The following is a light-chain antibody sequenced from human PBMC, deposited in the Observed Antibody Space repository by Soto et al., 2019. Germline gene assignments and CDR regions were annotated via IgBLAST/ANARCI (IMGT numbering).Light chain of an antibody. CDR2: DAS. V-gene: IGKV1-5*01. J-gene: IGKJ1*01. CDR1: QSLNSR. Sequence: DIQLTQSPSTRSASVGDRVTLTCRAAQSLNSRLAWYQHRPGKAPRLLIYDASTLESGVPSRFSGSGSGTEFTLTINNLQPDDLATYYCQQYNSYSWTFGQGTKVDIK. CDR3: QQYNSYSWT.